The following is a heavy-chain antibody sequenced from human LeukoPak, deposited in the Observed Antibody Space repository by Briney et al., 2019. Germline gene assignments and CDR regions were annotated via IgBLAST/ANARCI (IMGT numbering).Heavy chain of an antibody. CDR2: VSYSGST. V-gene: IGHV4-59*01. Sequence: PSETLSLTCTVSGGSISSYYWSWVRQPPGKGLEWIGYVSYSGSTDYNPSLKSRVIISIDTSKNQFSLRLSSVTAADTAVYYCARENDRYGRIDYWGQGTQVTVFS. CDR3: ARENDRYGRIDY. CDR1: GGSISSYY. D-gene: IGHD5-18*01. J-gene: IGHJ4*02.